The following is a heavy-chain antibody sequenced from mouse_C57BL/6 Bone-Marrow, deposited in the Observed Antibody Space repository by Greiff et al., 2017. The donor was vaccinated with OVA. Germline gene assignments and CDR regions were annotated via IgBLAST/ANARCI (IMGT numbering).Heavy chain of an antibody. CDR2: IDPSDSYT. D-gene: IGHD1-1*01. V-gene: IGHV1-69*01. Sequence: QVQLQQPGAELVMPGASVKLSCKASGYTFTSYWMHWVKQRPGQGLEWIGEIDPSDSYTNYNQKFKGKSTLTVDKSSSTAYMQLISLTSEDSAVYYCARGGYSYAYWGRGTALTVSS. CDR3: ARGGYSYAY. J-gene: IGHJ2*01. CDR1: GYTFTSYW.